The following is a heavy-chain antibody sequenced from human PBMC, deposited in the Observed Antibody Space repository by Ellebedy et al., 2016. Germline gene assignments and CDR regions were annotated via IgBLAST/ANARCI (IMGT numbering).Heavy chain of an antibody. CDR1: GYTFTGNY. V-gene: IGHV1-2*02. CDR3: ARDRWDIVVVPAAIPGDYYYYYMDV. CDR2: INPNSGGT. D-gene: IGHD2-2*02. Sequence: ASVKVSCXASGYTFTGNYMHWVRQAPGQGLEWMGWINPNSGGTNYAQKFQGRVTMTRDTSISTAYMELSRLRSDDTAVYYCARDRWDIVVVPAAIPGDYYYYYMDVWGKGTTVTVSS. J-gene: IGHJ6*03.